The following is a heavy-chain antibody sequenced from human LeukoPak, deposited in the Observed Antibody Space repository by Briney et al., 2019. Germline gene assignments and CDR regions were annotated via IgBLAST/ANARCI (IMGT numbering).Heavy chain of an antibody. V-gene: IGHV3-9*01. Sequence: GGSLRLSCAASGFTFYDYAMHWVRQAPGKGLEWVSGISWNSGSIGYADSVKGRFTISRDNSKNTLYLQMNSLRAEDTAVYYCARVSNYYDSSGYSPEFDPWGQGTLVTVSS. CDR1: GFTFYDYA. CDR3: ARVSNYYDSSGYSPEFDP. J-gene: IGHJ5*02. D-gene: IGHD3-22*01. CDR2: ISWNSGSI.